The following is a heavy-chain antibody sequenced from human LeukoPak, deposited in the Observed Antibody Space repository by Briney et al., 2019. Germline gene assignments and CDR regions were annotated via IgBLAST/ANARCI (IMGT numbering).Heavy chain of an antibody. CDR3: ARMRGGGVRSDWYFDY. Sequence: PGGSLRLSCSASGFTFSIYAVTWVRQAPGKGLEWVSTIGGGGSTKYYTDSVKGRFTISRDNSKDTLYLQMNSLRAEDTAIYYWARMRGGGVRSDWYFDYWGQGTLVTVSS. CDR2: IGGGGSTK. D-gene: IGHD6-19*01. J-gene: IGHJ4*02. V-gene: IGHV3-23*01. CDR1: GFTFSIYA.